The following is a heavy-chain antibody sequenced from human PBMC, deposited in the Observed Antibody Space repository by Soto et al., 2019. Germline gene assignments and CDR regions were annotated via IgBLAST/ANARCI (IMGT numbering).Heavy chain of an antibody. Sequence: GGSLRLSCTASGFGVSNNYMSWARQAPGKGLEWVSVIYSGGTTDYADSVKGRFTVSRDNSKNTLYLQMNRLRAEDTAMYYCARARDGYNFLYEPTWGQGTLVTVSS. J-gene: IGHJ4*02. CDR2: IYSGGTT. CDR1: GFGVSNNY. V-gene: IGHV3-53*01. CDR3: ARARDGYNFLYEPT. D-gene: IGHD5-12*01.